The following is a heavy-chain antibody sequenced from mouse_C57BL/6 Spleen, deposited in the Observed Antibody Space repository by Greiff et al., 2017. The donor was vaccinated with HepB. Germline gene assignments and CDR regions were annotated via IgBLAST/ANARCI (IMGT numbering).Heavy chain of an antibody. CDR2: IDSNGGST. V-gene: IGHV5-6-3*01. J-gene: IGHJ2*01. CDR1: RFTLLSYF. D-gene: IGHD2-12*01. Sequence: VPLVDSGGVIVPPGGSPTRSCAASRFTLLSYFMSSVRQTPDKRLELVATIDSNGGSTDYPDSLQRRFTLSGDNAKNALYLQMRSLKSEDTAMYYCARSAIWGQGTTLPVSS. CDR3: ARSAI.